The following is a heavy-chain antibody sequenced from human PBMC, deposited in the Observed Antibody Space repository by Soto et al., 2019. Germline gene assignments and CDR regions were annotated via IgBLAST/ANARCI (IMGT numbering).Heavy chain of an antibody. D-gene: IGHD5-18*01. CDR3: ARHRAGYSYGNFDY. CDR1: GGSISSSSYY. Sequence: SETLSLTCTVSGGSISSSSYYWGWIRQPPGKGLEWIGSIYYSGSTYYNPSLKSRVTISVDTSKNQFSLKLSSVTAADTAVYYCARHRAGYSYGNFDYWGQGTLVTVSS. CDR2: IYYSGST. J-gene: IGHJ4*02. V-gene: IGHV4-39*01.